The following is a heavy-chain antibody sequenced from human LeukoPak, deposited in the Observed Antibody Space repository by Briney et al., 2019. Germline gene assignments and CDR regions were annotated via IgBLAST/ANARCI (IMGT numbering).Heavy chain of an antibody. J-gene: IGHJ4*02. Sequence: ASVKVSFKCSVYTFTGYYLHWVRQARAQGLDWVGLINPSSGGAKYAQNFQGRVITTTDTSISTAYMELSSLRSEDTAVYYCARDRVIVGGTATYNVDHWGPGTLVTVSS. V-gene: IGHV1-2*02. CDR1: VYTFTGYY. D-gene: IGHD1-14*01. CDR3: ARDRVIVGGTATYNVDH. CDR2: INPSSGGA.